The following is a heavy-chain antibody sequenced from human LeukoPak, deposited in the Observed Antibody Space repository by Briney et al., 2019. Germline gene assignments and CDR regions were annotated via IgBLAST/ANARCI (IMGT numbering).Heavy chain of an antibody. D-gene: IGHD6-13*01. CDR3: ARHAAAGTANWFDP. V-gene: IGHV5-51*01. J-gene: IGHJ5*02. CDR2: IYPGDSDT. CDR1: GYCFISYW. Sequence: GGSLQISFQGAGYCFISYWNGWVRPMPGKGVEWMGIIYPGDSDTRYSPSFQGQVTISADKSISTAYLQWSSLKASDTAMYYCARHAAAGTANWFDPWGQGTLVTVSS.